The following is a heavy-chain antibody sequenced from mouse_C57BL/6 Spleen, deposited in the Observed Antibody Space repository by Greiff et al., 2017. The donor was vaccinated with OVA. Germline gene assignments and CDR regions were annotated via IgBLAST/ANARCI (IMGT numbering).Heavy chain of an antibody. J-gene: IGHJ3*01. D-gene: IGHD2-1*01. CDR2: IYPRSGNT. CDR1: GYTFTSYG. Sequence: VQLQQSGAELARPGASVKLSCKASGYTFTSYGISWVKQRTGQGLEWIGEIYPRSGNTYYNEKFKGKATLTADKSSSTAYMELRSLTSEDSAVYFCARGGDYGNPAWFACWGQGTLVTVSA. CDR3: ARGGDYGNPAWFAC. V-gene: IGHV1-81*01.